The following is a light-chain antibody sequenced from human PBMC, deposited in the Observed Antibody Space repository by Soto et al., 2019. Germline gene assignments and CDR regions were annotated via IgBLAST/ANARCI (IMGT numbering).Light chain of an antibody. V-gene: IGKV3-11*01. Sequence: EIVLTQSPATLSLSPGERATLSCRASQSVSIYLAWYQQKPGQAPRLLLYDTSNRATGIPARFSGSGSGTDFTLTISSLEPEDFAVYYCQQRSDWLWTFGQGTKVEIK. CDR3: QQRSDWLWT. CDR2: DTS. J-gene: IGKJ1*01. CDR1: QSVSIY.